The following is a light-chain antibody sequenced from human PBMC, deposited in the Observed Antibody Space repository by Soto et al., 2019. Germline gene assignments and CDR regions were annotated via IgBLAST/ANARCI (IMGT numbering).Light chain of an antibody. CDR2: VAS. CDR1: QDIRTN. Sequence: AIQMTQAPSSLPASVGDRVTITCRASQDIRTNLGWSQQKPGKAPKLLIYVASILQSGVPSRFGGSESGTDFTLAISSLQPEDSATYYYLHNYKYPRTFGQGTKVEIK. CDR3: LHNYKYPRT. J-gene: IGKJ1*01. V-gene: IGKV1-6*02.